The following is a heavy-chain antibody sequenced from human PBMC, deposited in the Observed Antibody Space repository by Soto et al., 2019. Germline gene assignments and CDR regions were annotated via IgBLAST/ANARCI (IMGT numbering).Heavy chain of an antibody. CDR2: IIPIFGTA. CDR3: AREPRSSSISVRLYYYYGMDV. J-gene: IGHJ6*02. Sequence: SVKVSCKASGGTFSSYAISWVRRAPGQGLEWMGGIIPIFGTANYAQKFQGRVTITADESTSTAYMELSSLRSEDTAVYYCAREPRSSSISVRLYYYYGMDVWGQGTTVTVSS. V-gene: IGHV1-69*13. CDR1: GGTFSSYA. D-gene: IGHD6-6*01.